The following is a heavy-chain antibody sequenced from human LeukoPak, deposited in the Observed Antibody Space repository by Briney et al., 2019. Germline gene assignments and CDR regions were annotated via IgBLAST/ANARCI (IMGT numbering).Heavy chain of an antibody. D-gene: IGHD3-3*01. J-gene: IGHJ6*02. CDR1: GFTFSSYW. Sequence: GGSLRLSCAASGFTFSSYWMSWVRQAPGQGLEWVANIKQDGSEKHYVDSVKGRFTISRDNAQNSLYLQMNSLRAEDTAVYYCARSLGVVAPYYYYYGMDVWGQGTTVTVPS. V-gene: IGHV3-7*01. CDR3: ARSLGVVAPYYYYYGMDV. CDR2: IKQDGSEK.